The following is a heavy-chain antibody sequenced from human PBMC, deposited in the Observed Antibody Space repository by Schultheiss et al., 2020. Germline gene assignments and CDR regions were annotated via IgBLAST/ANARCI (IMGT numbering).Heavy chain of an antibody. Sequence: GESLKISCAASGFTFSNAWMSWVRQAPGKGLEWVSSISSGSTYIYYAESVKGRFTISRDNSKNTLYLQMNSLRAEDTAVYYCADIVGATSLHWGQGTLVTVAS. D-gene: IGHD1-26*01. V-gene: IGHV3-21*01. CDR1: GFTFSNAW. CDR3: ADIVGATSLH. CDR2: ISSGSTYI. J-gene: IGHJ4*02.